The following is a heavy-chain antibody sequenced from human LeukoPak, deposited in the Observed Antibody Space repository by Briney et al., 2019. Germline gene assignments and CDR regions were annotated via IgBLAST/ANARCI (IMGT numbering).Heavy chain of an antibody. CDR3: ARQRDLQQLAPFDY. J-gene: IGHJ4*02. D-gene: IGHD6-13*01. Sequence: SETLSLTCNVSGGSISSYYWSWIRQPPGKGPEWIGYIYRTGSTNYNPSLKSRVTISADTSKSQFSLSLSSVTAADTAVYYCARQRDLQQLAPFDYWGQGTLVTVSS. CDR1: GGSISSYY. CDR2: IYRTGST. V-gene: IGHV4-59*08.